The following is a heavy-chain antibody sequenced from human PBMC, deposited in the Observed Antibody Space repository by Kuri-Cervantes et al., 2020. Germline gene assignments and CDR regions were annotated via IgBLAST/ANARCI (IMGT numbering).Heavy chain of an antibody. CDR1: GFTFSSYA. Sequence: GGSLRLSCAASGFTFSSYAMHWVRQAPGKGLEWVAVISYDGSNKYYADSVKGRFTISRDNSKHTLYLQMNSLRAEDTAVYYCAREGNNWNLGEAAFDIWGQGTMVTVSS. CDR2: ISYDGSNK. J-gene: IGHJ3*02. V-gene: IGHV3-30-3*01. CDR3: AREGNNWNLGEAAFDI. D-gene: IGHD1-20*01.